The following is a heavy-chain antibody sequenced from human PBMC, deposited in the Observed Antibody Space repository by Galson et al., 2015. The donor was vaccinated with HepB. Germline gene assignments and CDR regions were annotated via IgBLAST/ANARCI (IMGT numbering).Heavy chain of an antibody. CDR3: AKDPYLYSAVSGNMAGFDY. J-gene: IGHJ4*02. CDR1: GVTFSSYG. CDR2: ISYDGRNK. Sequence: SLRLSCAASGVTFSSYGMNWVRRAPGKGLEWVAIISYDGRNKYYADSVKGRFTISRDNSKNTVYLQMNSLRAEDTAVYYCAKDPYLYSAVSGNMAGFDYWGQGTLVTVSS. V-gene: IGHV3-30*18. D-gene: IGHD6-19*01.